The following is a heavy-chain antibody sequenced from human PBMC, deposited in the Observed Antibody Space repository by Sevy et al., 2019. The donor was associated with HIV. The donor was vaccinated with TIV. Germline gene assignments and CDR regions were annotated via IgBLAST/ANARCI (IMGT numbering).Heavy chain of an antibody. CDR2: INPNSGGT. CDR3: ARGVVVVVAATRVGGGPLD. D-gene: IGHD2-15*01. Sequence: ASVKVSCKASGYTFTGYYMHWVRQAPGQGLEWMGWINPNSGGTNYAQKFQGRVTMTRDTSISTAYMELSRLRSDDTAVYYCARGVVVVVAATRVGGGPLDWGQGTLVTVSS. J-gene: IGHJ4*02. V-gene: IGHV1-2*02. CDR1: GYTFTGYY.